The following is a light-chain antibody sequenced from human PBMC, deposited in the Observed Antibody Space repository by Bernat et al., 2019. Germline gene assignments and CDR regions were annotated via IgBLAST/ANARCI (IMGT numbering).Light chain of an antibody. CDR2: NNG. V-gene: IGLV1-44*01. Sequence: QSVLTQPHSASATPGQRVIFSWSGLRSDCGSNNVNWYQKLPGKAPKLLIYNNGQRPSGVPDRFSASKSDTSASLAISGLQSDDEAEYYCAAWGDSLNWIFGGGTKVTVL. CDR1: RSDCGSNN. J-gene: IGLJ2*01. CDR3: AAWGDSLNWI.